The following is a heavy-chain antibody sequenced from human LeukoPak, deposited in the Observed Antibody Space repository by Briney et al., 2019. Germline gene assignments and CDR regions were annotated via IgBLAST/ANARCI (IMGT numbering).Heavy chain of an antibody. J-gene: IGHJ6*02. CDR3: ARDRTYSDSSTTYFYGMDV. Sequence: SETLSLTCTVSGGTISSYYWSWIRQPPGKGLEWIGYISYSGSTKYNPSLKSRVTISVDTSKSQFSLKLRSVTAADTAVYYCARDRTYSDSSTTYFYGMDVWGQGTTVTVSS. CDR1: GGTISSYY. V-gene: IGHV4-59*01. D-gene: IGHD1-26*01. CDR2: ISYSGST.